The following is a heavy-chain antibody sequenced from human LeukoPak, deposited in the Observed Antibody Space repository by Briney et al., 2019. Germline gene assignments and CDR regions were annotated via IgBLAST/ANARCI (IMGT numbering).Heavy chain of an antibody. D-gene: IGHD1-26*01. J-gene: IGHJ4*02. V-gene: IGHV3-9*01. Sequence: PGGSLRLSCAASGFTFDDYAMHWVRQAPGKGLEWVSGISWSSGSIGYADSVKGRFTISRDNAKNSLYLQMNSLRAEDTALYYCAKAPEWELSIYYFDYWGQGTLVTVSS. CDR1: GFTFDDYA. CDR3: AKAPEWELSIYYFDY. CDR2: ISWSSGSI.